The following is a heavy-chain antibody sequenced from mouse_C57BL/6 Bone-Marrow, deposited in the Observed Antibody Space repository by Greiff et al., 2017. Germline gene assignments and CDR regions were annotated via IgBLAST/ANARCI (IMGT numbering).Heavy chain of an antibody. CDR1: GYTFTSYW. J-gene: IGHJ4*01. Sequence: VQLQQPGAELVRPGSSVKLSCTASGYTFTSYWMHWVKQRPIQGLEWIGNIDPSDSETPYKHNFKDKATLTVDKSSSRAYMQLRSLTSEDSAVYYCARPHYYGSSPYAMDYWGQGTSVTVSS. V-gene: IGHV1-52*01. CDR2: IDPSDSET. CDR3: ARPHYYGSSPYAMDY. D-gene: IGHD1-1*01.